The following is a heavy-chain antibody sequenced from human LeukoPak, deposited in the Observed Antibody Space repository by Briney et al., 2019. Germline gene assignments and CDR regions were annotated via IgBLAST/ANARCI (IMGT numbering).Heavy chain of an antibody. J-gene: IGHJ4*02. CDR2: IFTSGST. V-gene: IGHV4-61*09. CDR1: GGSISSGSFY. Sequence: PSETLSLTCTVSGGSISSGSFYWNWVRQPAGKGLEWIGHIFTSGSTNYSPSLRSRVTISADTSRNQFSPKLNSVTAADTAVYYCARVNYGSGSPTNVCGQGTLVTVSS. CDR3: ARVNYGSGSPTNV. D-gene: IGHD3-10*01.